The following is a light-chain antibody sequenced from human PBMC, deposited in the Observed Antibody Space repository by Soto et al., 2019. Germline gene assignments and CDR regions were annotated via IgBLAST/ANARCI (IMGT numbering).Light chain of an antibody. Sequence: DIQMTQFPSTLSASVGERVTITCRAGQSISRSLAWYQQKPGKAPNLLIYKASILQSGVPSRFSGSGSGTEFTLTISSLQPDDFATYYCQQGANYPYTFGQGTMLEIK. CDR2: KAS. J-gene: IGKJ2*01. CDR1: QSISRS. CDR3: QQGANYPYT. V-gene: IGKV1-5*03.